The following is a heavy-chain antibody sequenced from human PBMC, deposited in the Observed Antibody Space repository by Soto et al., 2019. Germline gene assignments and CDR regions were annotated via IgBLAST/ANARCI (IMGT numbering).Heavy chain of an antibody. CDR3: ARDPKLAVAVPMYYYYGMDV. CDR1: GFTFSSYW. Sequence: EVQLVESGGGLVQPGGSLRLSCAASGFTFSSYWMHWVRQAPGKGLVWVSRINSDGSSTSYADSVKGRFTISRDNAKNTLYLQMTSLRAEDTAVYYCARDPKLAVAVPMYYYYGMDVWGQGTTVTVSS. D-gene: IGHD6-19*01. V-gene: IGHV3-74*01. CDR2: INSDGSST. J-gene: IGHJ6*02.